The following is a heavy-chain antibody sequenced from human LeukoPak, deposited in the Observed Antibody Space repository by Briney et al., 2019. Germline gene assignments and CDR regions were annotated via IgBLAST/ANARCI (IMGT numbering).Heavy chain of an antibody. Sequence: PGGSLRLSCAASGFTFSSYAMHWVRQAPGKGLEWVAVISYDGTNKYYADSVKGRFTISRDNSKNTLYLQMNSLRAEDTAVYYCARGLTSGWSNGLDVWGQGTTVTVSS. J-gene: IGHJ6*02. CDR3: ARGLTSGWSNGLDV. CDR2: ISYDGTNK. D-gene: IGHD6-13*01. V-gene: IGHV3-30*04. CDR1: GFTFSSYA.